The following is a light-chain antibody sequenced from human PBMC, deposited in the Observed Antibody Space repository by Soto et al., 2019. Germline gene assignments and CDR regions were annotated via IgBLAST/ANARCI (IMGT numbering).Light chain of an antibody. CDR2: EVS. Sequence: QAVVTQPASVSGSPGQSITISCTGTSSDVGSYNLVSWYQQHPGKAPKLMIYEVSKRPSGVSNRFSGSKSGNTASLTISGLQAEDEADYYCCSYAGSRDVFGTGTKVTVL. CDR3: CSYAGSRDV. J-gene: IGLJ1*01. V-gene: IGLV2-23*02. CDR1: SSDVGSYNL.